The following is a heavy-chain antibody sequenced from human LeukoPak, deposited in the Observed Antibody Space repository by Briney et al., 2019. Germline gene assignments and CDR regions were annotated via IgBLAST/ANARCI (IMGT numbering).Heavy chain of an antibody. CDR1: GFTFGSYG. D-gene: IGHD2-21*02. J-gene: IGHJ4*02. CDR2: IWYDGSNK. V-gene: IGHV3-33*08. CDR3: ARAGYCGGDCYPYYFDY. Sequence: GGSLRLSCAASGFTFGSYGMHWVRQAPGKGLEWVAVIWYDGSNKYYADSVKGRFTISRDNSKNTLYLQMNSLRAEDTAVYYCARAGYCGGDCYPYYFDYWGQGTLVTVSS.